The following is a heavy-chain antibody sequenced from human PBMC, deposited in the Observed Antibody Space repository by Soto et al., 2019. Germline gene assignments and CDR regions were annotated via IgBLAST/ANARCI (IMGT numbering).Heavy chain of an antibody. CDR2: IKSKTDGGTT. CDR3: TTGRSDTAMVPYYYGMDV. Sequence: GGSLRLSCAASGFTFSNAWMNWVRQAPGKGLEWVGRIKSKTDGGTTDYAAPVKGRFTISRDDSKNTLYLQMNSLKTEDTAVYYCTTGRSDTAMVPYYYGMDVWGQGTTVTVS. CDR1: GFTFSNAW. D-gene: IGHD5-18*01. J-gene: IGHJ6*02. V-gene: IGHV3-15*07.